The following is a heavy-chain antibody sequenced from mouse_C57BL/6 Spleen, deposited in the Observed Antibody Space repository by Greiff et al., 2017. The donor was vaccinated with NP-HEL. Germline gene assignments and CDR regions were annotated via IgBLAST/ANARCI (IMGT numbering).Heavy chain of an antibody. CDR2: IYPGSGNT. J-gene: IGHJ3*01. D-gene: IGHD2-4*01. V-gene: IGHV1-76*01. CDR3: ARSFYEYEEWFAY. CDR1: GYTFTDYY. Sequence: VQLVESGAELVRPGASVKLSCKASGYTFTDYYINWVKQRPGQGLEWIARIYPGSGNTYYNEKFKGKATLTAEKSSSTAYMQLSSLTSEDSAVYFCARSFYEYEEWFAYWRKGTRVTVSA.